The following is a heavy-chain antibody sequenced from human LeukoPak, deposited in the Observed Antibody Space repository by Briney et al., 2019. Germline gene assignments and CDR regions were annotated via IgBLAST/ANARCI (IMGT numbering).Heavy chain of an antibody. V-gene: IGHV3-23*01. CDR1: GFAFSSYS. CDR3: AKSRASSGVAPAGYDY. Sequence: GGSLRLSCAASGFAFSSYSMTWVRQAPGQGLEWVSSISGSGGSTYHADSVKGRFTISRDISKNTLYLQMNSLRAEDTAAYYCAKSRASSGVAPAGYDYWGQGTLVTVSS. D-gene: IGHD6-13*01. CDR2: ISGSGGST. J-gene: IGHJ4*02.